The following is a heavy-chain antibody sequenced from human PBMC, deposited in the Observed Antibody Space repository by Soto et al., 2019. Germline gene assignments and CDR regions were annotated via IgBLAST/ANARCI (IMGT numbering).Heavy chain of an antibody. J-gene: IGHJ6*02. V-gene: IGHV1-2*04. CDR2: INPNSGGT. Sequence: QVQLVQSGAEVKKPGASVKVSCKASGYTFTGYYMHWVRQAPGQGREWMGWINPNSGGTNYAQKFQGWVTMTRDTSISTAYMELSRLRSDDTAVYYCARDRPLITMVRGYYYYYGMDVWGQGTTVTVSS. D-gene: IGHD3-10*01. CDR3: ARDRPLITMVRGYYYYYGMDV. CDR1: GYTFTGYY.